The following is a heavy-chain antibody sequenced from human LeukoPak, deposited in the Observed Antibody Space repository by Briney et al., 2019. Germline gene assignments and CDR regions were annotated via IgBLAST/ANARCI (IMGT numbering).Heavy chain of an antibody. D-gene: IGHD1-1*01. Sequence: GGSLRLSCAASGFTFSSYSMNWVRQAPGKGLEWVSYISSSSSTIYYADSVKGRFTISRDNAKNSLYLQMNSLRDEDTAVYYCVRAATGTLGAFDIWGQGTLVTISS. CDR2: ISSSSSTI. CDR3: VRAATGTLGAFDI. CDR1: GFTFSSYS. V-gene: IGHV3-48*02. J-gene: IGHJ3*02.